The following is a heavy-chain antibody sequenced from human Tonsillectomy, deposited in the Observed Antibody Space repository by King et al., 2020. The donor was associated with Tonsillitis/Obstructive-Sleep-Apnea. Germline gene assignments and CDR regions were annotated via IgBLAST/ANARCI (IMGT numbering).Heavy chain of an antibody. CDR1: GFSLNTGGVG. CDR3: ARGSYDSDAFDI. Sequence: TLKESGPTLVKPTQTLTLTCTFSGFSLNTGGVGVGWIRQPPGKALEWLALIYWDDDKRYSPSLKNRLTITKDTSKNQVVLTMTNMDPVDTATSYCARGSYDSDAFDIWGQGTMVTVSS. V-gene: IGHV2-5*02. CDR2: IYWDDDK. J-gene: IGHJ3*02. D-gene: IGHD3-10*01.